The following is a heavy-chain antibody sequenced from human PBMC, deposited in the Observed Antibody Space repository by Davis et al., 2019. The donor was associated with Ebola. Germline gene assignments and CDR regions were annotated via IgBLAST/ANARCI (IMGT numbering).Heavy chain of an antibody. CDR2: IKQDGSEK. CDR1: GFTFSSYW. CDR3: ARGPYSSPRGRFDY. V-gene: IGHV3-7*03. J-gene: IGHJ4*02. D-gene: IGHD6-13*01. Sequence: GESLKISCAASGFTFSSYWMSWVRQAPGKGLEWVANIKQDGSEKYYVDSVKGRFTISRDNAKNSLYLQMNSLRAEDTAVYYCARGPYSSPRGRFDYWGQGTLVTVSS.